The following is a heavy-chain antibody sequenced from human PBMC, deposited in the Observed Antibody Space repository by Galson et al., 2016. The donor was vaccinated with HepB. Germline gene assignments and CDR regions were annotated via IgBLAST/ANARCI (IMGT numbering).Heavy chain of an antibody. CDR1: GFTFSKYW. CDR2: IKEDGSER. Sequence: SLSLSCAVSGFTFSKYWMSWVRQAPGKGLEWEANIKEDGSERYFVDSVKGRFTVSRDNAKNSLYLQMNSLRVDDTAVYYCARDRRGSGWYNDYWGQGTLVTVSS. J-gene: IGHJ4*02. CDR3: ARDRRGSGWYNDY. V-gene: IGHV3-7*01. D-gene: IGHD6-19*01.